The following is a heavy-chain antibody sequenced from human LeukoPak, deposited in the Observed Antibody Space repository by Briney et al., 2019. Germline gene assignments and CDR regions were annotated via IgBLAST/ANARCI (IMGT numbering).Heavy chain of an antibody. D-gene: IGHD2/OR15-2a*01. CDR2: ISYDGSNK. V-gene: IGHV3-30*18. CDR3: AKVKTCSFYYFDN. CDR1: GFTFSGYG. Sequence: GGSLRLSCAASGFTFSGYGMHWVRQAPGKGLEWVAVISYDGSNKYYADSVKGRFTLSRDNSKNTLYLQMNRLRTEDTAVYYCAKVKTCSFYYFDNWGQGTLVTVSS. J-gene: IGHJ4*02.